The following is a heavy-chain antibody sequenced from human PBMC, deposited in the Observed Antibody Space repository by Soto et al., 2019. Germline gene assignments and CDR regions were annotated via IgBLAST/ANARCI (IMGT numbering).Heavy chain of an antibody. D-gene: IGHD6-6*01. CDR3: ARQAGSSVQYYYYYYMDV. CDR2: IYPGDSDT. Sequence: GESLKISCKGSGYSFTSYWIGWVRQMPGKGLEWMGIIYPGDSDTRYSPSFQGQVTISADKSISTAYLQWSSLKASDTAMYYCARQAGSSVQYYYYYYMDVWGKGTTVTVSS. J-gene: IGHJ6*03. CDR1: GYSFTSYW. V-gene: IGHV5-51*01.